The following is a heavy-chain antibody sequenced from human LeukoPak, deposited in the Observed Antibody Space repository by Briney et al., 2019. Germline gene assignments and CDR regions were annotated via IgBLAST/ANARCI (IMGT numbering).Heavy chain of an antibody. CDR3: AKNPYEYYFYY. J-gene: IGHJ4*02. V-gene: IGHV1-2*02. CDR2: INPNSGDT. D-gene: IGHD5-12*01. CDR1: GYTFTGYY. Sequence: ASVKVSCTASGYTFTGYYMHWVRQAPGQGLEWMGWINPNSGDTNYAQKFQGRVTMTRDTSIRTAYLELSGLRSDDTAVYYCAKNPYEYYFYYWGPGTLVPVSS.